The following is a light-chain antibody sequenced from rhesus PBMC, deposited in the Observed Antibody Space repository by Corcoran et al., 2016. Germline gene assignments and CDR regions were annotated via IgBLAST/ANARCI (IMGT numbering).Light chain of an antibody. Sequence: DIQMTQSPSALSASIGDRITISCRASQNIYSNLAWYQQKPGNAPKLLIFAVSSLQTGIPSRFSGSGSGTDFTHTINSLQPEDSAAYYCTHYYDNPLSCGGGTKVELK. V-gene: IGKV1S12*01. CDR3: THYYDNPLS. CDR2: AVS. CDR1: QNIYSN. J-gene: IGKJ4*01.